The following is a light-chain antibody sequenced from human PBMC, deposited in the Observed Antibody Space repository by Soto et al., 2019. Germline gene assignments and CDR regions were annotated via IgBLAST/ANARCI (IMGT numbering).Light chain of an antibody. CDR3: RSYTTSNTRQIV. CDR2: DVS. CDR1: SSDVGGYNY. V-gene: IGLV2-14*03. J-gene: IGLJ1*01. Sequence: QSALTQPASVSGSPGQSITISCTGTSSDVGGYNYVSWYQHHPGKAPKLMIFDVSNRPSGVSNRFSGSKSGNTASLTISGLQPEAEADYYCRSYTTSNTRQIVFGTGTKVTVL.